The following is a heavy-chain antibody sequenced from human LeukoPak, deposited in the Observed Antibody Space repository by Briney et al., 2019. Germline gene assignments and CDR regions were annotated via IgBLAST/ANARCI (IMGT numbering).Heavy chain of an antibody. V-gene: IGHV3-33*05. J-gene: IGHJ4*02. CDR3: ARDDDGSGKYGQLY. CDR1: GFTFSSYG. Sequence: PGGSLRLSCAASGFTFSSYGMHWVRQAPGKGLEWLAFISYDGSNQNYADSVKGRFTVSRDTSKKTVYLQMNSLRAEDTAVYYCARDDDGSGKYGQLYWGQGTLVTVSS. D-gene: IGHD3-10*01. CDR2: ISYDGSNQ.